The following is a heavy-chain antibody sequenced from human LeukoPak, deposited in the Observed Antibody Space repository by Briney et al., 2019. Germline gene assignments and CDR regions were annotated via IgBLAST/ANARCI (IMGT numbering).Heavy chain of an antibody. J-gene: IGHJ4*02. V-gene: IGHV3-11*04. CDR2: ISSSGSTI. Sequence: LSLTCTVSGGSISSGDYYWSWIRQAPGKGLEWVSYISSSGSTIYYADSVKGRFTISRDNAKNSLYLQMNSLRAEDTAVYYCAREVYWGQGTLVTVSS. CDR3: AREVY. CDR1: GGSISSGDYY.